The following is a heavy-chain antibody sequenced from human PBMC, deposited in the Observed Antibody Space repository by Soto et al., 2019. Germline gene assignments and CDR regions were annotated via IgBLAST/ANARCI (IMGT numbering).Heavy chain of an antibody. V-gene: IGHV4-31*03. CDR1: GGSISSGGYY. Sequence: TSETLSLTCTVSGGSISSGGYYWSWIRQHPGKGLEWIGYIYYNGDTYYNPSLKSRVSISIDTSKNQFSLRLTSVTAADTAVYYCARSHRDNGGSPDYFDYWGQGTLDTVSS. J-gene: IGHJ4*02. D-gene: IGHD7-27*01. CDR3: ARSHRDNGGSPDYFDY. CDR2: IYYNGDT.